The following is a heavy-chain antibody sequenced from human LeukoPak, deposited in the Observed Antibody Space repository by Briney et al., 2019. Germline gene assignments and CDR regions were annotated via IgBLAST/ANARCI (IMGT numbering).Heavy chain of an antibody. Sequence: SETLSLTCTVSGGSISSHYWSWIRQPPGKGLEWIGYIYYSGSTNYNPSLKSRVTISVDTSKNQFSLKLSSVTAADTAIYYCAKMKGHPLPKYYMDVWGQGTTVTVSS. CDR2: IYYSGST. J-gene: IGHJ6*01. CDR3: AKMKGHPLPKYYMDV. CDR1: GGSISSHY. V-gene: IGHV4-59*11. D-gene: IGHD1-26*01.